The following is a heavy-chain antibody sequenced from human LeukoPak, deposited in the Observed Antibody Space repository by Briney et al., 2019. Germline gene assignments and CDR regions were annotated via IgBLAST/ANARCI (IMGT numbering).Heavy chain of an antibody. CDR1: GASISSYY. J-gene: IGHJ4*02. CDR2: IYTTGST. Sequence: PSETLSLTCTVSGASISSYYWSWIRQPAGRGLEWIGRIYTTGSTNYNPSLKSRVTMSVDTPKNQFSLKLTSVTAADTAVYYCARDGDSRDWGQGTLVTVSS. CDR3: ARDGDSRD. D-gene: IGHD3-22*01. V-gene: IGHV4-4*07.